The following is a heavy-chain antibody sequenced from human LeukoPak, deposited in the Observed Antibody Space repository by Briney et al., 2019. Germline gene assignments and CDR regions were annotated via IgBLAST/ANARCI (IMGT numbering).Heavy chain of an antibody. Sequence: SETLSLTCSVSGDSISGYYWSWIRQPPGKGLQWIGYIFYSGGTNYNLSLKSRVTISVDTPKNQFSLKLSSVTAADTAVYYCARMSSSWYWFDPWGQGTLVTVSS. V-gene: IGHV4-59*01. CDR2: IFYSGGT. CDR1: GDSISGYY. D-gene: IGHD6-13*01. J-gene: IGHJ5*02. CDR3: ARMSSSWYWFDP.